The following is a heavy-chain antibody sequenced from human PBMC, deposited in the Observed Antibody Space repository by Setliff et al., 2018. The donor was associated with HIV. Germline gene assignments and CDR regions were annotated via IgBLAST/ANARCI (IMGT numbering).Heavy chain of an antibody. D-gene: IGHD3-10*01. CDR3: ARFGVAYGIDV. CDR1: GGSFSGYY. J-gene: IGHJ6*02. V-gene: IGHV3-7*01. Sequence: PSETLSLTCAVYGGSFSGYYWSWIRQPPGKGLEWVATIKADGSERSYVDSVKGRFTISRDNAENSLYLQMNSLRVENTAVYYCARFGVAYGIDVWGQGTTVTVSS. CDR2: IKADGSER.